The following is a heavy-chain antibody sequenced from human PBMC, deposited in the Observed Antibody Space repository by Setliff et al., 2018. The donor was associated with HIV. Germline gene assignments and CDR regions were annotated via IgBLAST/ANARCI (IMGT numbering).Heavy chain of an antibody. Sequence: GGSLRLSCVASTRISTPDWIHWVRQAPGAGLVWVARINSAGSSSSYAESVKGRFTISRDNAKNTLYLQMDSLRAEDTAVYYCARSTTHFYYYYMDVWGKGTTVTVSS. CDR1: TRISTPDW. CDR2: INSAGSSS. D-gene: IGHD1-26*01. J-gene: IGHJ6*03. CDR3: ARSTTHFYYYYMDV. V-gene: IGHV3-74*01.